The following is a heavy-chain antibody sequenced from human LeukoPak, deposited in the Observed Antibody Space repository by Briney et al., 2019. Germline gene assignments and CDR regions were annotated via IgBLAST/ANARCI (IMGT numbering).Heavy chain of an antibody. D-gene: IGHD3-10*01. V-gene: IGHV1-69*13. CDR2: IIPIFGTA. CDR1: GGTFSSYA. CDR3: ARGGYGSGSYWRPWFDP. Sequence: ASVKVSCKASGGTFSSYAISWVRQAPGQGLEWMGGIIPIFGTANCAQKFQGRVTITADESTSTAYMELSSLRSEDTAVYYCARGGYGSGSYWRPWFDPWGQGTLVTVSS. J-gene: IGHJ5*02.